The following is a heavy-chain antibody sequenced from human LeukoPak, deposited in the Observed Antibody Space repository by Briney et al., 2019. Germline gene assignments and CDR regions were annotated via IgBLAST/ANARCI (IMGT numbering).Heavy chain of an antibody. CDR1: GGSISSGSYY. D-gene: IGHD3-3*01. CDR2: IYTSGST. V-gene: IGHV4-61*02. Sequence: SQTLSLTCTVSGGSISSGSYYWSWIRQPAGKGLEWIVRIYTSGSTNYNPSLKSRVTISVDTSKNQFSLKLSSVTAADTAVYYCARTLDFWSGYYFDYWGQGTLVTVSS. J-gene: IGHJ4*02. CDR3: ARTLDFWSGYYFDY.